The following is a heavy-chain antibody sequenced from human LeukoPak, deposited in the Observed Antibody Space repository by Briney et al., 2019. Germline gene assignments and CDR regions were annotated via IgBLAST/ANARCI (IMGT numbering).Heavy chain of an antibody. CDR2: IKSKTDGETT. CDR3: TTDLGTYYHGSQRLIPIDY. D-gene: IGHD3-10*01. Sequence: GGSLRLSCAASGFTFTNAWMSWVRQAPGKGLEWIGRIKSKTDGETTNYAEPVRGRFTISRDDSKSAVYLQMNSLKIEDTAVYYCTTDLGTYYHGSQRLIPIDYWGQGTLVTVSS. J-gene: IGHJ4*02. CDR1: GFTFTNAW. V-gene: IGHV3-15*01.